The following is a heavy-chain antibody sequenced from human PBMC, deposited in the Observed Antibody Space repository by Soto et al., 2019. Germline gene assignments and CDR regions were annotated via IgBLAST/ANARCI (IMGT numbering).Heavy chain of an antibody. CDR3: AKAVLPPRFSEWLFPFDY. CDR2: ISGSGGST. V-gene: IGHV3-23*01. Sequence: GGPLRLSCAASGVTFSSYAMSWVRQAPGKGLEWVSAISGSGGSTYYADSVKGRFTISRDNSKNTLYLQMNSLRAEDTAVYYCAKAVLPPRFSEWLFPFDYWCQGTLVTVSS. CDR1: GVTFSSYA. D-gene: IGHD3-3*01. J-gene: IGHJ4*02.